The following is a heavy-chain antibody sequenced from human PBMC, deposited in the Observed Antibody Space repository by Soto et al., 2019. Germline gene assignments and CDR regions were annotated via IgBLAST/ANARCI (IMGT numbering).Heavy chain of an antibody. CDR1: GFTFSSYG. CDR2: ISSDGSNK. CDR3: ARDYTAMISGFDI. D-gene: IGHD5-18*01. Sequence: GGSLRLSCAASGFTFSSYGMHWVRQAPGEGLEWVAVISSDGSNKYYADSVKGRFTISRDNAKNTLYLQMNSLRADDTAMYYCARDYTAMISGFDIWGQGTMVTVSS. V-gene: IGHV3-30*03. J-gene: IGHJ3*02.